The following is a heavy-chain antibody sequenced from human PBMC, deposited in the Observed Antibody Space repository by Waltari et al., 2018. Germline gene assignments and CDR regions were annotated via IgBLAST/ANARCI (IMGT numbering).Heavy chain of an antibody. Sequence: EVQLVESGGGLVKPGGSLRLSCVASGFTFSRHSMNWFSQAPGKGLDWVSSISSDGSYVYYGDSAKGRFTIARDNAKNSLYLEVSSLRVDDTAVYSCARVSAEMAFDQWGQGTLVTVSS. CDR2: ISSDGSYV. J-gene: IGHJ4*02. CDR3: ARVSAEMAFDQ. CDR1: GFTFSRHS. V-gene: IGHV3-21*01. D-gene: IGHD5-12*01.